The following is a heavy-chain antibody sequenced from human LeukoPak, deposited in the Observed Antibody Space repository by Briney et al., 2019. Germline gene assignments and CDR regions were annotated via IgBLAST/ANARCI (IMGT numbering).Heavy chain of an antibody. V-gene: IGHV3-20*04. Sequence: PGGSLRLSCAASGFTFDDYGMSRVRQAPGKGLEWVSGINWNGGSTGYADSVKGRFTISRDNAKNSLYLQMNSLRAEDTALYYCARAIYSSGWRGWFDPWGQGTLVTVSS. J-gene: IGHJ5*02. CDR2: INWNGGST. D-gene: IGHD6-19*01. CDR1: GFTFDDYG. CDR3: ARAIYSSGWRGWFDP.